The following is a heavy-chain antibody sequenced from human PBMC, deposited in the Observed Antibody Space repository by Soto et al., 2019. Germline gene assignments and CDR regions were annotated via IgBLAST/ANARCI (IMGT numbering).Heavy chain of an antibody. CDR2: IYPGDSDT. Sequence: GESVKISCKGSVYTFTNYWIGWVRQMPGKGPEWMGIIYPGDSDTKYNPSFQGQVTISADKSITTTYLQWSSLKASDTAIYYCAASIFYYGMDVWGQGTTVTVSS. CDR3: AASIFYYGMDV. J-gene: IGHJ6*02. V-gene: IGHV5-51*01. CDR1: VYTFTNYW.